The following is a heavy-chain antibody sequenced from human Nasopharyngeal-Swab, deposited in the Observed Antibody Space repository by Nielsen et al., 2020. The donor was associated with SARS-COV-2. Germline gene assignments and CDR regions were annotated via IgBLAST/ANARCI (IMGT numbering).Heavy chain of an antibody. Sequence: SETLSLTCTVSGGSISSGSYYWSWIRQPAGKGLEWIGRIYTSGSTNYNPSLKSRVTISVDTSKNQFSLKLSSVTAADTAVYYCARGLDHFYYDMDVWGQGTTVTVSS. CDR3: ARGLDHFYYDMDV. CDR1: GGSISSGSYY. J-gene: IGHJ6*02. CDR2: IYTSGST. V-gene: IGHV4-61*02.